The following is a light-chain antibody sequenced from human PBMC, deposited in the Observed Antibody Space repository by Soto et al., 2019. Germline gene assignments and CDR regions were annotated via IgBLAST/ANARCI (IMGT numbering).Light chain of an antibody. CDR2: AAS. CDR1: QSIYSS. Sequence: DIQMTQSPSSLSASVGDRVTITCRASQSIYSSLNWYHQKPGKAPRLLIYAASNLQSGVPSRFSGSGSGTDFTRSISSLQPEDFAPYYCQQSYSAPYTFCQGTKLEI. J-gene: IGKJ2*01. V-gene: IGKV1-39*01. CDR3: QQSYSAPYT.